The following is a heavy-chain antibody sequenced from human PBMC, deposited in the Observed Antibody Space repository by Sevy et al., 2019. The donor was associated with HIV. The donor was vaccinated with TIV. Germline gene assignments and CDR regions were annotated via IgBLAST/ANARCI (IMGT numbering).Heavy chain of an antibody. CDR1: GFTFSSYA. D-gene: IGHD3-3*01. V-gene: IGHV3-23*01. J-gene: IGHJ4*02. CDR3: AKEDHDFWSGYYRRGPRGNFDY. CDR2: ISGRGGST. Sequence: GGSLRLSCTASGFTFSSYAMSWVRQAPGKGLEWVSAISGRGGSTYYADSVKGRFTISRDNSKNTLYLQMNSLRAEDTAVYYCAKEDHDFWSGYYRRGPRGNFDYWGQGTLVTVSS.